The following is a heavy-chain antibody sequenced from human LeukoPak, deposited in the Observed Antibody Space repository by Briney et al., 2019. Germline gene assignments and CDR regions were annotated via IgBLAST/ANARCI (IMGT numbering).Heavy chain of an antibody. CDR3: ATVRIRIVMVTVITSDN. D-gene: IGHD2-21*02. J-gene: IGHJ4*02. V-gene: IGHV3-15*01. Sequence: GGSLRLSCAASGCPFATAWISWVRQAPGKGLEWVGRIKSKSDGGTTDYAAPVKGRFTISRDDSKNTLYLQMNSLKTQDTTVKDCATVRIRIVMVTVITSDNWGQGTLVTVSS. CDR1: GCPFATAW. CDR2: IKSKSDGGTT.